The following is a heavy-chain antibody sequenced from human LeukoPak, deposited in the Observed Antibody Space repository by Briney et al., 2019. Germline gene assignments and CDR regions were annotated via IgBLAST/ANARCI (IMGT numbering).Heavy chain of an antibody. CDR1: GYTFTSYY. J-gene: IGHJ5*02. CDR2: ITPSGGST. V-gene: IGHV1-46*01. Sequence: ASVKVSCKASGYTFTSYYMHWVRQAPGQGLEWMGIITPSGGSTSYAQKFRGRVTMTTDTSTSTVYMELSSLRSEVTAVYYSARGGSGGKDWFDPWGQGTLVTVSS. D-gene: IGHD5-12*01. CDR3: ARGGSGGKDWFDP.